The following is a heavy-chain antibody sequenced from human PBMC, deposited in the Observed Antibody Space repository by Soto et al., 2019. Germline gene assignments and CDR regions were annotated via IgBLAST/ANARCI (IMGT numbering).Heavy chain of an antibody. CDR3: ARLGAPA. D-gene: IGHD3-16*01. CDR1: GGTLNNYS. J-gene: IGHJ5*02. V-gene: IGHV1-69*13. Sequence: QVQLVQSGAEVKKPGSSVKVSCKASGGTLNNYSVNWVRLAPGQGLEWMGGIILGTANYAQKFQGRLTPTADESVCALYMDLSSLRSEDRVLYYWARLGAPAWCQGSQGSVSS. CDR2: IILGTA.